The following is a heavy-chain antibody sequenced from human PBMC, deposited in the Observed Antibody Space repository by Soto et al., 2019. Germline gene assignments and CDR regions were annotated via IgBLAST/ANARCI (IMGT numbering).Heavy chain of an antibody. Sequence: GGSLRLSCAASGFTVSSNYMSWVRQAPGKGPEWVSVIYSDGNTRYADSVKGRFTISRDNSKNTLYLQMNSLRAEDTAVYYCARPIGNGCVDYWGQGTLVTVSS. V-gene: IGHV3-66*04. CDR2: IYSDGNT. J-gene: IGHJ4*02. CDR1: GFTVSSNY. D-gene: IGHD6-19*01. CDR3: ARPIGNGCVDY.